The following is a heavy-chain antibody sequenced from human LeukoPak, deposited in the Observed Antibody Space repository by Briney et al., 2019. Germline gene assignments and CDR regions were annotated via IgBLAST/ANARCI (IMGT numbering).Heavy chain of an antibody. Sequence: GASVKVYCTSSGYILKNNYIHWVRQAPGQGLEWLGWMNPHSGGTNYAQNFRGRVTMTTDTSINTAYMELTGLTPDDTALYYCARALRTISGMDVWGQGTTVAVSS. D-gene: IGHD2-2*01. J-gene: IGHJ6*02. CDR3: ARALRTISGMDV. CDR1: GYILKNNY. V-gene: IGHV1-2*02. CDR2: MNPHSGGT.